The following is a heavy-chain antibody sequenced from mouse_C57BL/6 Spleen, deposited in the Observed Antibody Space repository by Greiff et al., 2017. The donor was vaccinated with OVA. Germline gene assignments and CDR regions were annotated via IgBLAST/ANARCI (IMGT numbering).Heavy chain of an antibody. CDR3: ARIHPPYYYGSSYGYFDV. Sequence: VQLQQPGAELVKPGASVKMSCKASGYTFTSYWITWVKQRPGQGLEWIGDIYPGSGSTNYNEKFKSKATLTVDTSSSTAYMQLSSLTSEDSAVYYCARIHPPYYYGSSYGYFDVWGTGTTVTVSS. CDR1: GYTFTSYW. J-gene: IGHJ1*03. D-gene: IGHD1-1*01. V-gene: IGHV1-55*01. CDR2: IYPGSGST.